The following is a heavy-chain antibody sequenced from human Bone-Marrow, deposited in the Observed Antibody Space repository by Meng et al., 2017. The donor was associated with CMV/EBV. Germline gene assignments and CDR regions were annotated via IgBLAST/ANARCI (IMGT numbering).Heavy chain of an antibody. J-gene: IGHJ4*02. CDR3: ARESEDCSSTSCYSECFDY. Sequence: GGSLRLSFAAFGFTFGSYWRTWFRQAPGKGLEWVANIKEDGSEKFYVDSVKGRFTISRDGARNSLNLQMDILRAEDTAVYYCARESEDCSSTSCYSECFDYWGQRTLVTVSS. CDR2: IKEDGSEK. D-gene: IGHD2-2*01. CDR1: GFTFGSYW. V-gene: IGHV3-7*01.